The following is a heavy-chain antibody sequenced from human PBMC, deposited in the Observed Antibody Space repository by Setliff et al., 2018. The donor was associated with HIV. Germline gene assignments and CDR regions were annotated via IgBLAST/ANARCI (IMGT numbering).Heavy chain of an antibody. J-gene: IGHJ6*03. V-gene: IGHV1-3*03. D-gene: IGHD3-22*01. CDR2: INAGNGNT. CDR1: GYTFTSYA. Sequence: ASVKVSCKASGYTFTSYAMNWVRQAPGQRLEWMGWINAGNGNTKYSQEFQGRVTITRDTSASTADMELSSLRSEDMAVYYCARATNYYDSSNYYMDVWGKGTTVTVSS. CDR3: ARATNYYDSSNYYMDV.